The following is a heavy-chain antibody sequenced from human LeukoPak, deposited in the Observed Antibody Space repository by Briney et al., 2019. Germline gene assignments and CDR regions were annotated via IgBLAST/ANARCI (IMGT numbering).Heavy chain of an antibody. J-gene: IGHJ4*02. V-gene: IGHV3-11*01. CDR3: ASVESLGEPFDY. CDR1: GFTFSDYY. Sequence: GGSLRLSCAASGFTFSDYYMSWIRQAPGKGLEWVSYISSSGSTIYYADSVKGRFTISRDNAKNSLYLQMNSLRAEDTAVYYCASVESLGEPFDYWGQGTPVTVSS. CDR2: ISSSGSTI. D-gene: IGHD3-16*01.